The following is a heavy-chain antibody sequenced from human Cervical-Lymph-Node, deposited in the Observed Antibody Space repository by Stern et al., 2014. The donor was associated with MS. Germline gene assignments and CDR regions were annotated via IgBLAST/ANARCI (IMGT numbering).Heavy chain of an antibody. CDR1: GGPFNVYA. J-gene: IGHJ6*02. Sequence: QLVQSGAEVKTPGSSVKVSCKASGGPFNVYAINWLRQAPGQGLEWMGGIIPIIGTANYAQKFQGRVTITADGSTRTSSMQMSSLRFDDTAVYYCARDGRHTDNYGLDVWGQGTTVTVSS. V-gene: IGHV1-69*01. CDR2: IIPIIGTA. CDR3: ARDGRHTDNYGLDV. D-gene: IGHD3-9*01.